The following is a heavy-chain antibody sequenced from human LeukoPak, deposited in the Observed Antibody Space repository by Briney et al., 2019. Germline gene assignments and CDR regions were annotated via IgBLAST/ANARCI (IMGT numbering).Heavy chain of an antibody. D-gene: IGHD6-6*01. CDR3: ARADSSSSSPKFDP. Sequence: PGGSLRLSCAASGFTFSSYPMSWVRQAPGKGLEWVSVIIGSGITTFYADSVKGRFTISRDNAKNSLYLQMNSLRAEDTAVYYCARADSSSSSPKFDPWGQGTLVTVSS. J-gene: IGHJ5*02. CDR2: IIGSGITT. CDR1: GFTFSSYP. V-gene: IGHV3-21*01.